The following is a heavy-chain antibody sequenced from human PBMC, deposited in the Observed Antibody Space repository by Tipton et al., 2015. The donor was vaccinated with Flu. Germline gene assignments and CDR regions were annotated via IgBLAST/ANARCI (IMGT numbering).Heavy chain of an antibody. D-gene: IGHD6-19*01. Sequence: LRLSCTVSGGSISSGSYYWSWIRQSAGKGLEWIGRIYTSGSTNYNPSLKSRVTISVDTSKNQFSLKLSSVTAADTAVYYCARGRAVAGFRGFDYWGQGTLVIVSS. J-gene: IGHJ4*02. CDR3: ARGRAVAGFRGFDY. V-gene: IGHV4-61*02. CDR1: GGSISSGSYY. CDR2: IYTSGST.